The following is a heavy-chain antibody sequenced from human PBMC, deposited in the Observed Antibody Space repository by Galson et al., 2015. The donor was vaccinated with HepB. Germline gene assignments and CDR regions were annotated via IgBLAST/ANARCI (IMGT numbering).Heavy chain of an antibody. V-gene: IGHV3-21*01. D-gene: IGHD5-24*01. Sequence: SLRLSCAASGFTFSSYSMNWVRQAPGKGLEWVSSISSSSSYIYYADLVKGRFTISRDNAKNSLYLQMNSLRAEDTAVYYCASVRRDGYNTYYFDYWGQGTLVTVSS. CDR2: ISSSSSYI. J-gene: IGHJ4*02. CDR1: GFTFSSYS. CDR3: ASVRRDGYNTYYFDY.